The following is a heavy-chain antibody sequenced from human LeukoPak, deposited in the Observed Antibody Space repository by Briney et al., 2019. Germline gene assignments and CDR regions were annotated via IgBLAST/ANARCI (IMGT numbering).Heavy chain of an antibody. D-gene: IGHD2-15*01. CDR1: GYTFTSYD. CDR2: MNPNSGNT. Sequence: ASVKVSXKASGYTFTSYDINWVRQATGQGLEWIGWMNPNSGNTGYAQKFQGRVTITRNTSISTAYMELSSLRSEDTAVYYCARRTSELGYCSGGSCYHDAFDMWGPGTMVTVSS. CDR3: ARRTSELGYCSGGSCYHDAFDM. J-gene: IGHJ3*02. V-gene: IGHV1-8*03.